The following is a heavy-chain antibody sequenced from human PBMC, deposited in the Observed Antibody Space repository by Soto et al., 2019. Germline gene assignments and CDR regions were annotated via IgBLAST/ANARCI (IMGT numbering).Heavy chain of an antibody. CDR1: GGTFSSYA. D-gene: IGHD6-6*01. Sequence: QVQLVQSGAEVKKPGSSVKVSCKASGGTFSSYAISWVRQAPGQGLEWMGGIIPIFGTANYAQKFQGRVKITADESTSTAYMELSSLRSEDTAVYYCARAGSARHPDYYYYYYGMDVWGQGTTVTVSS. V-gene: IGHV1-69*01. J-gene: IGHJ6*02. CDR2: IIPIFGTA. CDR3: ARAGSARHPDYYYYYYGMDV.